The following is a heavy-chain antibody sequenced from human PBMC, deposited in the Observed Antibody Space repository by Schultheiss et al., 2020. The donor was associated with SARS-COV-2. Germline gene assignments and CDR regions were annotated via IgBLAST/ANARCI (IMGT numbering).Heavy chain of an antibody. V-gene: IGHV3-23*01. CDR2: ISGSGGST. CDR1: GFTFSSYA. CDR3: ARVRGTGWYFDY. D-gene: IGHD6-19*01. Sequence: GGSLRLSCAASGFTFSSYAMSWVRQAPGKGLEWVSAISGSGGSTYYADSVKGRFTISRDNANNSLYLQMNSPRAEDTAVYYCARVRGTGWYFDYWGRGTLVTVSS. J-gene: IGHJ4*02.